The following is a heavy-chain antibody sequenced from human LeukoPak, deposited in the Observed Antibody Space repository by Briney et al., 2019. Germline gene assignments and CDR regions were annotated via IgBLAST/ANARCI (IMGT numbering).Heavy chain of an antibody. D-gene: IGHD6-19*01. CDR2: IWYDGSNK. Sequence: GGSLRLSCAASGFTGSNNYVSWVRQAPGKRLEWVAVIWYDGSNKYYADSVKGRFTISRDNSKNTLYLQMNSLRAEDTAVYYCARDIGSGWYCYYGMDVWGQGTTVTVSS. J-gene: IGHJ6*02. V-gene: IGHV3-33*08. CDR1: GFTGSNNY. CDR3: ARDIGSGWYCYYGMDV.